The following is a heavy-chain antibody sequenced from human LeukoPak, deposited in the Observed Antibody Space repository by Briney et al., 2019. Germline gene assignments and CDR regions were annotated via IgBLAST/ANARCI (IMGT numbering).Heavy chain of an antibody. V-gene: IGHV1-69*05. Sequence: SVKVSCKASGYTFTGYYMHWVRQAPGQGLEWMGGIIPIFGTANYAQKFQGRVTITTDESTSTAYMELSSLRSEDTAVYYCARNIAAAGRYYFDYWGQGTLVTVSS. CDR3: ARNIAAAGRYYFDY. CDR1: GYTFTGYY. D-gene: IGHD6-13*01. CDR2: IIPIFGTA. J-gene: IGHJ4*02.